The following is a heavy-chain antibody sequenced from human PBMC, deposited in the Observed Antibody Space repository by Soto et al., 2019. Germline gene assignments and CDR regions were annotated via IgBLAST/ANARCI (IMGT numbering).Heavy chain of an antibody. CDR1: GFTFSSYA. CDR3: AKSLPVGYSSSWYYFDY. CDR2: ISGSGGST. V-gene: IGHV3-23*01. J-gene: IGHJ4*02. D-gene: IGHD6-13*01. Sequence: EVQLLESGGGLVQPGGSLRLSCAASGFTFSSYAMSWVRQAPGKGLEWVSAISGSGGSTYYADSVKGRFTISRDNSKNTLYLQMNSLRAEDTSLYYCAKSLPVGYSSSWYYFDYWGQGTLVTVSS.